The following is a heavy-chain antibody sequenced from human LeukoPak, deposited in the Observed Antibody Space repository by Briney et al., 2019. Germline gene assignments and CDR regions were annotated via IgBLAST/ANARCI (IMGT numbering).Heavy chain of an antibody. V-gene: IGHV4-39*01. D-gene: IGHD3-22*01. CDR2: IYYSGST. CDR3: ATEKYSDYYDSSGYSR. CDR1: GGSISSSSYY. J-gene: IGHJ4*02. Sequence: SETLSLTCTVSGGSISSSSYYWGWIRQPPGKGLEWIGSIYYSGSTYYNPSLKSRVTISVDTSKNQFSLKLSSVTAADTAVYYCATEKYSDYYDSSGYSRWGQGTLVTVSS.